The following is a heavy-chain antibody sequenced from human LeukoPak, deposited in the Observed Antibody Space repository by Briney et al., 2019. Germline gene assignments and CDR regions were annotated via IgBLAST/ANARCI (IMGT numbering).Heavy chain of an antibody. D-gene: IGHD2-21*02. V-gene: IGHV3-74*01. CDR1: GFTIISYG. CDR3: ARELPREVTLDY. CDR2: MNTDGSST. J-gene: IGHJ4*01. Sequence: PAGSLTLSCAVSGFTIISYGRQWVRQAPGQGLAWVSRMNTDGSSTTYADSVKGTFTISRDNAKNTLYLEMNSLRAEDKAVYYCARELPREVTLDYWGQGTLVTVSS.